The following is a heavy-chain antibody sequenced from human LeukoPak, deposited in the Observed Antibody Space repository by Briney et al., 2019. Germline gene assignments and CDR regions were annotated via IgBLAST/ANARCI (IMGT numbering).Heavy chain of an antibody. CDR1: GFTFSSYW. J-gene: IGHJ4*02. CDR3: ARGVLSPLRGPVDY. D-gene: IGHD3-10*01. V-gene: IGHV3-7*01. Sequence: PGGSLRLSCAASGFTFSSYWMTWVRQAPGKGLEWVANVKQDGSEKYYVDSVDGRFTISRDNARNSLSLRMNNLRAEDTAMYYCARGVLSPLRGPVDYWGQGTLVTVSS. CDR2: VKQDGSEK.